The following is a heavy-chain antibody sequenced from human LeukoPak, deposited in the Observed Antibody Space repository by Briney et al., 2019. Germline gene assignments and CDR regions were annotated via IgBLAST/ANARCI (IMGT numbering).Heavy chain of an antibody. CDR2: IYTSGST. D-gene: IGHD6-13*01. CDR1: GGSISSYY. Sequence: SETLSLTCTVSGGSISSYYWSWIRQPAGKGLEWIGRIYTSGSTNYNPSLKSRVTMSVDTSKNQFSLKLSSVTAADTAVYYCARGVAAAGTAELFDYWGQGTLVTVSS. V-gene: IGHV4-4*07. J-gene: IGHJ4*02. CDR3: ARGVAAAGTAELFDY.